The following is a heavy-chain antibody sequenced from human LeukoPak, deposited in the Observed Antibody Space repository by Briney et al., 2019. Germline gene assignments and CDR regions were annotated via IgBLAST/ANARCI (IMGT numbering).Heavy chain of an antibody. CDR3: ALSSGYSLNDY. Sequence: SETLSLTCTVSGGSISSSSYYWGWIRQPPGKGLEWIGSIYYSGSTYYNPSLKSRVTISVDTSKNQFSLKLSSVTAADTAVYYCALSSGYSLNDYWGQGTLVTVSS. CDR2: IYYSGST. V-gene: IGHV4-39*01. D-gene: IGHD3-22*01. J-gene: IGHJ4*02. CDR1: GGSISSSSYY.